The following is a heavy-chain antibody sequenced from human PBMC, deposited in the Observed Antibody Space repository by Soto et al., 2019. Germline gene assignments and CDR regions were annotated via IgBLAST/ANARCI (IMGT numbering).Heavy chain of an antibody. Sequence: PGGSLRLSCAASGFTFSDYYMSWIRQAPGKGLEWVSYISSSSSYTNYADSVKGRFTISRDDAKNSLYLQMNSLRAEDTAVYYCARGHYDSSGYHYGMDVWGQGTTVTVSS. CDR1: GFTFSDYY. CDR3: ARGHYDSSGYHYGMDV. V-gene: IGHV3-11*06. J-gene: IGHJ6*02. D-gene: IGHD3-22*01. CDR2: ISSSSSYT.